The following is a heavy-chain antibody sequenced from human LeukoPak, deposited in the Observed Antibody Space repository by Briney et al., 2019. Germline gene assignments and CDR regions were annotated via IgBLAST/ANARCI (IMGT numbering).Heavy chain of an antibody. Sequence: SVKVSCKASGGTFSSYAISWVRQAPGQGLEWMGRIIPILGIANYAQKFQGRVTITADKSTSTAYMELSSLRSEDTAVYYCAREIHPHLAAAGTFDYWGQGTLVTVSS. CDR3: AREIHPHLAAAGTFDY. CDR2: IIPILGIA. J-gene: IGHJ4*02. V-gene: IGHV1-69*04. CDR1: GGTFSSYA. D-gene: IGHD6-13*01.